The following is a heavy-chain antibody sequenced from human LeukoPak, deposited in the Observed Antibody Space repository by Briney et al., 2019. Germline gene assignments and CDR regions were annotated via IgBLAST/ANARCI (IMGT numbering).Heavy chain of an antibody. J-gene: IGHJ4*02. CDR2: VSGSSSAI. CDR3: VRGAVAAPNDY. CDR1: GFIFSNYG. V-gene: IGHV3-48*04. D-gene: IGHD6-19*01. Sequence: GGSLRLSCAASGFIFSNYGMNWVRQAPGKGLEWVSYVSGSSSAIYYADSMKGRFTISRDNARNSLYLQMNSLRAEDTAVYYCVRGAVAAPNDYWGQGTLVTVSS.